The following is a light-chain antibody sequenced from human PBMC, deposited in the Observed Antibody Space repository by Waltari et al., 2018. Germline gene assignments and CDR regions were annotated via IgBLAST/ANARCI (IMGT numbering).Light chain of an antibody. V-gene: IGKV3-11*01. CDR1: QNINTD. CDR2: DAS. CDR3: QQRYSWPRT. Sequence: EVVLTQPTDTLSLSPGERATLPCRASQNINTDLGWDQQRPGQAPRLLIFDASNRAAGIPVRFSGRGSGTDFTLIISTLEPEDSAVYYCQQRYSWPRTFGQGTKVEIK. J-gene: IGKJ1*01.